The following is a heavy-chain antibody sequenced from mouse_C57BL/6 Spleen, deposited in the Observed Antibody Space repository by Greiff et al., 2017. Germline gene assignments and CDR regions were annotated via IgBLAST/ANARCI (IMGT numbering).Heavy chain of an antibody. Sequence: VQLQQSGPVLVKPGASVKMSCKASGYTFTDYYMNWVKQSHGRGLEWIGVINPYNGGTSYNQKFKGKATLTVDKSSSTAYMELNSLTSEDSAVYYCARASLYDYDGFAYWGQGTLVTVSA. CDR3: ARASLYDYDGFAY. J-gene: IGHJ3*01. CDR2: INPYNGGT. CDR1: GYTFTDYY. D-gene: IGHD2-4*01. V-gene: IGHV1-19*01.